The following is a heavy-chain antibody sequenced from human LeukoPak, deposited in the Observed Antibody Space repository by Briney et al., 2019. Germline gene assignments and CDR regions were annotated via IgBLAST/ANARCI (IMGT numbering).Heavy chain of an antibody. CDR2: IYYNGST. Sequence: SETLTLTCTASGGSFSSSRYYWGWIRQPPGKGLEWIGSIYYNGSTYYSSSLNRLATMTEDTSKNQFPLKLTSVTAANPAVYFCARPATFYYYFIDGWSKGTTVTVSS. D-gene: IGHD5-12*01. CDR1: GGSFSSSRYY. CDR3: ARPATFYYYFIDG. J-gene: IGHJ6*03. V-gene: IGHV4-39*01.